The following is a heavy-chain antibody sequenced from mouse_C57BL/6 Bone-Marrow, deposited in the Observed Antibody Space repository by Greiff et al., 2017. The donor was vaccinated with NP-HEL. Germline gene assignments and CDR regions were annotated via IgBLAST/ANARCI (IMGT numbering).Heavy chain of an antibody. CDR2: IYPRSGNT. V-gene: IGHV1-81*01. Sequence: QVQLQQSGAELARPGASVKLSCKASGYTFTSCGISWVKQRTGQGLEWIGEIYPRSGNTYYNEKFKGKATLTADKSSSTAYMELRSLTSEDSAVYFCARNPLGAAYWGQGTLVTVSA. CDR1: GYTFTSCG. CDR3: ARNPLGAAY. J-gene: IGHJ3*01. D-gene: IGHD3-3*01.